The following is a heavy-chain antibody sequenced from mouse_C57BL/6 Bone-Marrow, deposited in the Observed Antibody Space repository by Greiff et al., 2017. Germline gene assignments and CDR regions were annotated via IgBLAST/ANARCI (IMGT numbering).Heavy chain of an antibody. Sequence: VQLQQSGAELVRPGASVKLSCTASGFNIKDDYMHWVKQRPEQGLEWIGWIDPENGDTEYASKFQGKATITADPSSNTAYLQLSSLTSEDTAVYYCTTRWLLRAMDYWGQGTSVTVSS. CDR2: IDPENGDT. CDR3: TTRWLLRAMDY. D-gene: IGHD2-3*01. CDR1: GFNIKDDY. V-gene: IGHV14-4*01. J-gene: IGHJ4*01.